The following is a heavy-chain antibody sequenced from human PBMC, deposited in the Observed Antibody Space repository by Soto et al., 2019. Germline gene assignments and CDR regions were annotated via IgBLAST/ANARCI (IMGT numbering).Heavy chain of an antibody. CDR2: IIPILGIA. CDR1: GGTFSSYT. CDR3: ARRGIAVAGRDAFDI. Sequence: QVQLVQSGAEVKKPGSSVKVSCKASGGTFSSYTISWVRQAPGQGLEWMGRIIPILGIANYAQKFQGRVTITADKSTRTAYMGLSSLRSEDTAVYYCARRGIAVAGRDAFDIWGQGTMVTVSS. J-gene: IGHJ3*02. D-gene: IGHD6-19*01. V-gene: IGHV1-69*02.